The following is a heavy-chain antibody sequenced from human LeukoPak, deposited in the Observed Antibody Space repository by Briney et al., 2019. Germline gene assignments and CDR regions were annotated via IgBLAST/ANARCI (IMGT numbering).Heavy chain of an antibody. CDR2: ISYDGSNK. Sequence: GGSLRLSCAASGFTFSSYGMHWVRQAPGKGLEWVAVISYDGSNKYYADSVKGRFTISRDNSKNTLYLQMNSLRAEDTAVYYCAKDPAPLSSGWYYFDYWGQGTLVTVSS. J-gene: IGHJ4*02. D-gene: IGHD6-19*01. CDR3: AKDPAPLSSGWYYFDY. CDR1: GFTFSSYG. V-gene: IGHV3-30*18.